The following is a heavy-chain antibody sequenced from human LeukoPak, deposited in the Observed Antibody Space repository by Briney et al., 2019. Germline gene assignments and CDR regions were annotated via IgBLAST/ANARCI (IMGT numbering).Heavy chain of an antibody. CDR1: GGSFSGYY. CDR3: ARGSQARDYDSSGYLTWFDP. D-gene: IGHD3-22*01. J-gene: IGHJ5*02. V-gene: IGHV4-34*01. Sequence: SETLSLTCAVYGGSFSGYYWSWIRQPPGKGLEWIGEINHSGSTNYNPSLNSRVTISVDTSKNQFSLKLSSVTAADTAVYYCARGSQARDYDSSGYLTWFDPWGQGTLVTVSS. CDR2: INHSGST.